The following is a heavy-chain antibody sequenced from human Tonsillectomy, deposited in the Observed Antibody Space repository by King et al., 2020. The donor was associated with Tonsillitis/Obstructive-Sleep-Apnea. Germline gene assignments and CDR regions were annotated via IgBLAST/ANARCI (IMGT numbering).Heavy chain of an antibody. CDR1: GFTFSSYA. J-gene: IGHJ5*02. D-gene: IGHD5-18*01. CDR2: MSYDGNNK. V-gene: IGHV3-30*04. CDR3: ARGETAMATNWFDP. Sequence: VQLVESGGGVVQPGRSLRLSCAASGFTFSSYAMRWVRQAPGKGLEWVTVMSYDGNNKYYADSVKGRFTISRDNSKNTLYLQMNSLRAEDTAVYYCARGETAMATNWFDPWGQGTLVTVSS.